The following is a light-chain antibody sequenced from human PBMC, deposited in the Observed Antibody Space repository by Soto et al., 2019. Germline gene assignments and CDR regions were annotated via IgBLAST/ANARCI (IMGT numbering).Light chain of an antibody. CDR3: QQYNNWPRT. CDR2: GAS. CDR1: QSLGRD. Sequence: EIVMTQSPCTLSLSPGDTATLSCRASQSLGRDLAWYQQKPGQAPRLLIYGASTRATGIPARFSGSGSGTEFTLTISSLQSEDFEVYYCQQYNNWPRTFGQGTKVDIK. V-gene: IGKV3-15*01. J-gene: IGKJ1*01.